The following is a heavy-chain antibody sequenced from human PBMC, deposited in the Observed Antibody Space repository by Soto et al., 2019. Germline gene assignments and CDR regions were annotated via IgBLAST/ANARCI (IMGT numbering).Heavy chain of an antibody. J-gene: IGHJ5*02. CDR3: ARSQDSSGYWNNCFDP. D-gene: IGHD3-22*01. Sequence: QVQLVQSGTEVKKPGSSVKVSCKASGGTFSTYTMTWVRQAPGQGLEWMGGIIPLCGTANYAQKFQGRVTITADESTSTVYMELSSLRSEDTAVYYCARSQDSSGYWNNCFDPWGQGTLVTVSS. CDR1: GGTFSTYT. CDR2: IIPLCGTA. V-gene: IGHV1-69*01.